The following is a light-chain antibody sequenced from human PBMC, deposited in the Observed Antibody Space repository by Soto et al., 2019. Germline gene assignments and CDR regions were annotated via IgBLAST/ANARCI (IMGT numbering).Light chain of an antibody. CDR1: SSDVGGYNY. V-gene: IGLV2-11*01. CDR3: CSFAGIYTLV. J-gene: IGLJ7*01. CDR2: DVN. Sequence: QSVLTQPRSVSGSPGQSVTISCTGTSSDVGGYNYVSWYQQHPGKAPRLMIFDVNRRPSGVPDRFSGSKSGNTASLTISGLQAEDEGDYYCCSFAGIYTLVFGGGTQLTVL.